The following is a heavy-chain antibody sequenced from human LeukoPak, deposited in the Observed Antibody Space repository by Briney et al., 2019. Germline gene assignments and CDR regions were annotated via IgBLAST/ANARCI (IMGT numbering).Heavy chain of an antibody. V-gene: IGHV4-59*01. CDR1: GGSISSYY. CDR3: ARAQRGIQLWLLWFDP. D-gene: IGHD5-18*01. CDR2: IYYSGST. J-gene: IGHJ5*02. Sequence: PSETLPLTCTVSGGSISSYYWSWIRQPPGKGLEWIGYIYYSGSTNYNPSLKSRVTISVDTSKNQFSLKLSSVTAADTAVYYCARAQRGIQLWLLWFDPWGQGTLVTVSS.